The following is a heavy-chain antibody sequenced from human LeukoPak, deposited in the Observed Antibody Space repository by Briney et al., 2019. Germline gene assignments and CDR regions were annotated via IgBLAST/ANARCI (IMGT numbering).Heavy chain of an antibody. D-gene: IGHD5-24*01. Sequence: SETLSLTCTVSGGSISSGSYYWSWIRQPAGKGLEWIGRIYTSGSTNYNPSLKSRVTISVVTSKNQFSLKLSSVIAADTAVYYCARGGRDGYSTNDYWGQGTLVTVSS. J-gene: IGHJ4*02. CDR3: ARGGRDGYSTNDY. CDR1: GGSISSGSYY. V-gene: IGHV4-61*02. CDR2: IYTSGST.